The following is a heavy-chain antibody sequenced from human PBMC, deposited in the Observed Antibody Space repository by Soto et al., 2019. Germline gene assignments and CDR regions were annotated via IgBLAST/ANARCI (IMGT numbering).Heavy chain of an antibody. D-gene: IGHD2-15*01. CDR1: GGTFSSYS. Sequence: QVQLVQSGAEVKKPGSSVKVSCKASGGTFSSYSISWVRQAPGQGLEWMGRIIPILGLANYAQKFKGRVTITADKSTSTIYLDLSSLRSEDTAVYYCASPVNCSGGSCYFCYFDYWGQGTLVTVSS. CDR3: ASPVNCSGGSCYFCYFDY. CDR2: IIPILGLA. J-gene: IGHJ4*02. V-gene: IGHV1-69*02.